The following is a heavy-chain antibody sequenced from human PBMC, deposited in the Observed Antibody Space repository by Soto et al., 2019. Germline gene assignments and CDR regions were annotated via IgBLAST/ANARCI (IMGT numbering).Heavy chain of an antibody. V-gene: IGHV3-66*01. J-gene: IGHJ4*02. Sequence: EVQLVESGGGLVQPGGSRRLSGAASGFTVSTNYMSWVRQAPGKGLEWVSVIYSGGSTFYADSVRGRFTISRDNSKNTVNLQMNSLRAEDTAVYYCARDPWAADYWGQGTLVTVSS. D-gene: IGHD3-16*01. CDR3: ARDPWAADY. CDR2: IYSGGST. CDR1: GFTVSTNY.